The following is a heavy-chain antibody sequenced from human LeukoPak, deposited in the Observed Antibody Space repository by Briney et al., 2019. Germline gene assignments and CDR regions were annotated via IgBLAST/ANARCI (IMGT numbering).Heavy chain of an antibody. CDR1: GNSISSGDNY. D-gene: IGHD3-22*01. J-gene: IGHJ4*02. CDR2: IYTSGST. V-gene: IGHV4-61*02. CDR3: ARASYSYDINGWVPFDY. Sequence: SQTLSLTCTVSGNSISSGDNYWSWIRQPAGKGLEWIGRIYTSGSTNYNPSLKSRVTISGDTSKNQFSLRLSSVTAADTAVYYCARASYSYDINGWVPFDYWGQGTLVTASS.